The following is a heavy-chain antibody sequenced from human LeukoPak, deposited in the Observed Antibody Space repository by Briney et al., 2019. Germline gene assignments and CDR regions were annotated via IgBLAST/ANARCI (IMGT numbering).Heavy chain of an antibody. CDR3: ARGPGKASFDY. D-gene: IGHD3-10*01. CDR1: GFTFDDYA. CDR2: ISWNSGSI. Sequence: GGSLRLSCAASGFTFDDYAMHWVRQAPGKGLEWVSGISWNSGSIGYADSVKGRFTISRDKSNNTLYLQMNSLRAEDTAVYYCARGPGKASFDYWGQGTLVTVSS. V-gene: IGHV3-9*01. J-gene: IGHJ4*02.